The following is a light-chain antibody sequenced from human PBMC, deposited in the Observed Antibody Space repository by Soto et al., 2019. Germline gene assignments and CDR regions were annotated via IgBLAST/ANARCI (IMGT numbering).Light chain of an antibody. CDR3: QSYVSSLSVV. Sequence: QSVLTQPPSVSGAPGQRVTISCTGSSSNIGAGYDVHWYQQFPGTAPKLLIYGNSNRPSGVPDRFSSSKSGTSASLAITGLQAEYEADYYCQSYVSSLSVVFGGGTKLTVL. J-gene: IGLJ2*01. CDR2: GNS. V-gene: IGLV1-40*01. CDR1: SSNIGAGYD.